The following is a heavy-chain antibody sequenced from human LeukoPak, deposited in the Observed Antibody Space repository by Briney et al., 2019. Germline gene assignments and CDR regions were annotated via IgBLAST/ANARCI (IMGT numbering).Heavy chain of an antibody. D-gene: IGHD2-21*02. J-gene: IGHJ6*03. CDR3: ARTPGYCGGDCYYDYYYYMDV. CDR2: ISAYNGNT. V-gene: IGHV1-18*01. CDR1: GYTFSSYG. Sequence: ASVKVPCKASGYTFSSYGISWVRQAPGQGLEWMGWISAYNGNTNYAQKLQGRVTMTTDTSTSTAYMELRSLRSDDTAVYYCARTPGYCGGDCYYDYYYYMDVWGKGTTVTVSS.